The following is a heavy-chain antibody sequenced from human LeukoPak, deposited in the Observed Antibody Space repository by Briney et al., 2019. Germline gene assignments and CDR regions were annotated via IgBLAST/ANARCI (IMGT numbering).Heavy chain of an antibody. D-gene: IGHD5-18*01. V-gene: IGHV1-69*06. Sequence: SVKVSCKASGGTFSSYAINWVRQAPGQGLEWMGGIIPIFGTANYAQKFRGRVTITADKSTSTAYMELSSLRSEDTAVYYCARSVDTAMEDTGMDVWGQGTTVTVSS. CDR2: IIPIFGTA. J-gene: IGHJ6*02. CDR3: ARSVDTAMEDTGMDV. CDR1: GGTFSSYA.